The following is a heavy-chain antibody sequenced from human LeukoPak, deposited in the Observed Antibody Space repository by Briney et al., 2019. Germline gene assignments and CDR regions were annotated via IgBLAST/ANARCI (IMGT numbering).Heavy chain of an antibody. CDR2: ISYDGSNK. CDR3: AKEPDDKEYYFDY. V-gene: IGHV3-30*18. J-gene: IGHJ4*02. Sequence: GRSLRLSCAASGFTFSSYGMHWVRQAPGKRLEWVAVISYDGSNKYYADSVKGRFTISRDNSKNTLYLQMNSLRAEDTAVYYCAKEPDDKEYYFDYWGQGTLVTVSS. CDR1: GFTFSSYG. D-gene: IGHD1-14*01.